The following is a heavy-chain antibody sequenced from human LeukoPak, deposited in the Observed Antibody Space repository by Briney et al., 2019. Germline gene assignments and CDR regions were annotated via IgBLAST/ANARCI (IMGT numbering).Heavy chain of an antibody. J-gene: IGHJ6*02. D-gene: IGHD2-15*01. V-gene: IGHV4-59*01. Sequence: SETLSLTCTVSGSSIGSYYWSWIRQPPGKGLEWIGYIYYSGSTNYNPSLKSRVTISVDTSKNQFSLKLSSVTAADTAVYYCAFGPYCSGGSCVGYYYYGMDVWGQGNTVTVSS. CDR3: AFGPYCSGGSCVGYYYYGMDV. CDR2: IYYSGST. CDR1: GSSIGSYY.